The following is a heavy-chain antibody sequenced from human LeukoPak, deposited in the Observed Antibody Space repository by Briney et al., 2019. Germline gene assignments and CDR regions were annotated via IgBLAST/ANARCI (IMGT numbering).Heavy chain of an antibody. Sequence: SSETLSLTCTVSGGSMSSSSYYWGWIRQPPGKGPEWIGSIYYSGSTYYNPSLKSRVTISVDTSKNQFSLKLSPVTAADTAVYYCARRQGNLHYFDYWGQGTLVTVSS. CDR3: ARRQGNLHYFDY. CDR2: IYYSGST. J-gene: IGHJ4*02. CDR1: GGSMSSSSYY. V-gene: IGHV4-39*01.